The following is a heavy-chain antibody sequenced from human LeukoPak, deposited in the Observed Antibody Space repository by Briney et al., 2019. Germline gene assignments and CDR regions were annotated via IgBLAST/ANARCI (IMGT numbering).Heavy chain of an antibody. J-gene: IGHJ4*02. D-gene: IGHD7-27*01. CDR2: MSPNSGDT. CDR1: GGTFSSYT. V-gene: IGHV1-8*02. CDR3: AKGPPNWGFDY. Sequence: GSSVKVSCKASGGTFSSYTISWVRQAPGQGLEWMGWMSPNSGDTGYAQKFQGRVTMTRDTFINTAYMELSSLRSEDTAVYYCAKGPPNWGFDYWGPGTQVTVSS.